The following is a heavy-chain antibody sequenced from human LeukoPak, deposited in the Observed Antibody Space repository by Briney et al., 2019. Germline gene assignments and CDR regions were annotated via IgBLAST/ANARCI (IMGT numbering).Heavy chain of an antibody. CDR1: GYSFTSYW. V-gene: IGHV5-51*01. D-gene: IGHD6-13*01. CDR2: IYPGDSDT. CDR3: ARRRGRRFASSSWPDY. J-gene: IGHJ4*02. Sequence: PGESLKISCKGSGYSFTSYWIGWVRQMPGKGLEWMGIIYPGDSDTSYSPSFQGLVTISVDKSISTAYLQWSSLKASDTAMYYCARRRGRRFASSSWPDYWGQGTLVTVSS.